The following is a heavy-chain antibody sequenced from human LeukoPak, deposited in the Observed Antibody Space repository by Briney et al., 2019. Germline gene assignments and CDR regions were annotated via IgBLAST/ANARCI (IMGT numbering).Heavy chain of an antibody. J-gene: IGHJ4*02. D-gene: IGHD2-21*02. CDR2: IFPDDSAT. CDR3: AKHFRSHCGGDCYSLSLDY. CDR1: GYSFTSYY. V-gene: IGHV5-51*01. Sequence: GESLKISCNGSGYSFTSYYIGWVRQMPGKGLEWMGTIFPDDSATTYSPSFQGQVTISADKSISPACLHWNSLKASDSAMYYCAKHFRSHCGGDCYSLSLDYWGQGTLVTVSS.